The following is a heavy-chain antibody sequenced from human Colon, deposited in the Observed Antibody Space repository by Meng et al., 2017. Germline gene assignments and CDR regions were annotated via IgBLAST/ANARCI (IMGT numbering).Heavy chain of an antibody. D-gene: IGHD3-16*02. CDR3: ATESFAA. Sequence: EVTLVESGGDLVQPGGSLRLSCVVSGFTLKNNYIHWVRQDPVRGLEWVAILYSGRITYYADSVKGRFTISRDDSKNTVHLQMNSLTVDDTALYYCATESFAAWGQGTLVTVSS. V-gene: IGHV3-66*02. J-gene: IGHJ5*02. CDR2: LYSGRIT. CDR1: GFTLKNNY.